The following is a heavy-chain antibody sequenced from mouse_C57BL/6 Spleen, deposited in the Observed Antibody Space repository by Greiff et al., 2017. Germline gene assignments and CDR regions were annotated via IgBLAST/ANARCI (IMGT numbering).Heavy chain of an antibody. D-gene: IGHD1-1*01. J-gene: IGHJ4*01. V-gene: IGHV5-16*01. CDR2: INHDGSST. CDR3: ARDSLRGAMDY. Sequence: DVKLVESEGGLVQPGSSMKLSCTASGFTFSDYYMAWVRQVPEKGLEWVANINHDGSSTYYLDSLKSRFIISRDNAKNILYLQMSSLKSEDTATYYCARDSLRGAMDYWGQGTSVTVSS. CDR1: GFTFSDYY.